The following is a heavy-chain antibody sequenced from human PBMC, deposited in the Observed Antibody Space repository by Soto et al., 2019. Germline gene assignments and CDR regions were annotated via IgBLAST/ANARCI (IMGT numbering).Heavy chain of an antibody. CDR2: IYYSGSA. D-gene: IGHD3-10*01. CDR3: ARARGSYYNFDY. CDR1: GGSISSGGYY. Sequence: SETLSLTCTVSGGSISSGGYYWSWIRQHPGKGLEWIGYIYYSGSAYYNPSLKSRVTISVDTSKNQFSLKLNSVTAADTALFYCARARGSYYNFDYWGQGTLVTVSS. V-gene: IGHV4-31*03. J-gene: IGHJ4*02.